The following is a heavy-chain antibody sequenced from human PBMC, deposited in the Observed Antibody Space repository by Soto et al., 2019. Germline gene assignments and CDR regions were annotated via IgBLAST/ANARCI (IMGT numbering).Heavy chain of an antibody. CDR1: GFTFSSYA. CDR2: ISGSGGST. CDR3: AKGPVLLWFGEPSPFDY. D-gene: IGHD3-10*01. J-gene: IGHJ4*02. Sequence: GGSLRLSCAASGFTFSSYAMSWVRQAPGKGLEWVSAISGSGGSTYYADSVKGRFTISRDNSKNTLYLQMNSLRAEDTAVYYRAKGPVLLWFGEPSPFDYWGQGTLVTVSS. V-gene: IGHV3-23*01.